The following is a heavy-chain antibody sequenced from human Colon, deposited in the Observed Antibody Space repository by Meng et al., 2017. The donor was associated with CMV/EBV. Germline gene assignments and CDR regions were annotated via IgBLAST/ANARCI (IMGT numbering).Heavy chain of an antibody. CDR2: IRGSGGST. Sequence: GGSLRLSCAASGFTFSSYAMSWVRQAPGKGLEWVSAIRGSGGSTYYADSVKGRFTISRDNSKNTLYLQMNSLRAEDTAVYYCAKVHDSSGYYFWYFDYWGQGTLVTVSS. V-gene: IGHV3-23*01. CDR3: AKVHDSSGYYFWYFDY. J-gene: IGHJ4*02. D-gene: IGHD3-22*01. CDR1: GFTFSSYA.